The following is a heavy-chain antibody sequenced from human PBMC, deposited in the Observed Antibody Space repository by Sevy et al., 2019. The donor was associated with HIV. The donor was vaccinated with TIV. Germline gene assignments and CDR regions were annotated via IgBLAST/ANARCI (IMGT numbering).Heavy chain of an antibody. CDR3: ARGEYYGSGRYYHYYYGMDV. Sequence: GGSLRLSCAASGFTFSSYSMNWVRQAPGKGLEWVSSISRSSSYIYYEDSVKGRFTISRDNAKNSLYLQMNSLRAEDTAVYYCARGEYYGSGRYYHYYYGMDVWGQGTTVTVSS. V-gene: IGHV3-21*01. J-gene: IGHJ6*02. CDR1: GFTFSSYS. CDR2: ISRSSSYI. D-gene: IGHD3-10*01.